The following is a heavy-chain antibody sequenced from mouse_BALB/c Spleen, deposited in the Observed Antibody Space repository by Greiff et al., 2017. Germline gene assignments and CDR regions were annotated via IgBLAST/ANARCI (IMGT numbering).Heavy chain of an antibody. D-gene: IGHD2-10*01. CDR1: GFNIKDTY. CDR3: ASPYYGNYGAMDY. J-gene: IGHJ4*01. CDR2: IDPANGNT. V-gene: IGHV14-3*02. Sequence: EVQLQQSGAELVKPGASVKLSCTASGFNIKDTYMHWVKQRPEQGLEWIGRIDPANGNTKYDPKFQGKATITADTSSNTAYLQLSSLTSEDTAVYYCASPYYGNYGAMDYWGQGTSVTVSS.